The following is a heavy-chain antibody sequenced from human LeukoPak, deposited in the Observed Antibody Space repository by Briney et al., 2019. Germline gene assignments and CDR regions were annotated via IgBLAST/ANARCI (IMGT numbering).Heavy chain of an antibody. CDR3: ASGREAFDI. CDR2: ISSSSSTI. Sequence: GGSLGLSCAAPGFTFSGYTMNWVRKAPGKGLEWVSYISSSSSTIYYADSVKGRFTTSRDNAKNSLYLQMNSLRAEDTAVYYCASGREAFDIWGQGTMVTVSS. J-gene: IGHJ3*02. CDR1: GFTFSGYT. V-gene: IGHV3-48*01. D-gene: IGHD1-26*01.